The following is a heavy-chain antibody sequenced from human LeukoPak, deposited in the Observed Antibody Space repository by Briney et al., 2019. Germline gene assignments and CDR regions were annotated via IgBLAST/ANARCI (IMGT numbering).Heavy chain of an antibody. V-gene: IGHV4-34*01. CDR2: INHSGST. D-gene: IGHD3-10*01. CDR1: GGSISSYY. Sequence: SETLSLTCTVSGGSISSYYWSWIRQPPGKGLEWIGEINHSGSTNYNPSLKSRVTISVDTSKNQFSLKLSSVTAADTAVYYCARGRRMVRGVIRNWFDPWGQGTLVTVSS. J-gene: IGHJ5*02. CDR3: ARGRRMVRGVIRNWFDP.